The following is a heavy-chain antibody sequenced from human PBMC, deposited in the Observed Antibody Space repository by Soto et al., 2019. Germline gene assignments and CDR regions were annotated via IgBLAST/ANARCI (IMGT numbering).Heavy chain of an antibody. D-gene: IGHD6-13*01. Sequence: QLQLQESGSGLVKPSQTLSLTCAVSGGSISSGAYSWSWIRQPPGKGLEWIGYIYHSGSTYYNPSLKSRVTISVDRSKNQFSLKLNSVTAADTAVYFRARVIAATDTISVWFDPWGQGTLVTVSS. CDR1: GGSISSGAYS. J-gene: IGHJ5*02. CDR3: ARVIAATDTISVWFDP. V-gene: IGHV4-30-2*01. CDR2: IYHSGST.